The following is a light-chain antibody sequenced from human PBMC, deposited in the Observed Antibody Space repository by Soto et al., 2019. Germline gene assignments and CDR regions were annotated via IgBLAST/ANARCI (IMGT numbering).Light chain of an antibody. V-gene: IGLV2-14*01. CDR3: TAFTDNRIYI. J-gene: IGLJ1*01. Sequence: QSALTQPISVSGSPGQSITISCTGNSNDIGSYDYVCWYQQHPGKAPRLLIHGVHNRSPGISGRFSAYKSGLTASLTISGLQAEEKADYYCTAFTDNRIYIFGPGTKVPVL. CDR1: SNDIGSYDY. CDR2: GVH.